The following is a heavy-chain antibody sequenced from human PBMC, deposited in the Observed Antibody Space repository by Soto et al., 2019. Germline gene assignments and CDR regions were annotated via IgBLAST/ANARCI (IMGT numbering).Heavy chain of an antibody. CDR1: GFTLSSYS. J-gene: IGHJ4*02. D-gene: IGHD6-19*01. V-gene: IGHV3-48*02. CDR2: ISGSGGTI. CDR3: ARETGLSSSGWSYYFDF. Sequence: EVQLVESGGGLVQPGGSLRLSCAASGFTLSSYSMHWVRQAPGKGLEWASYISGSGGTIYYADSATGRFTISRDNAKNSLSVQMHSLRDEDTAVYCCARETGLSSSGWSYYFDFWGQGTRGTVSS.